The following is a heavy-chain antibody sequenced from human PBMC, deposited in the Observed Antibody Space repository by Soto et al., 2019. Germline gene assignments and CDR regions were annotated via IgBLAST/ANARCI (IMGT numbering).Heavy chain of an antibody. Sequence: SETLSLTCAVYGASFSGYSWSWIRQPPGKGLEWMGEINRRGSTNYNPSLKSRVTISVDTSKNQFSLKLTSVTAVDTAVYYCARSPNPWYSEDYWGQGILVTVSS. CDR2: INRRGST. CDR1: GASFSGYS. D-gene: IGHD6-13*01. J-gene: IGHJ4*02. CDR3: ARSPNPWYSEDY. V-gene: IGHV4-34*01.